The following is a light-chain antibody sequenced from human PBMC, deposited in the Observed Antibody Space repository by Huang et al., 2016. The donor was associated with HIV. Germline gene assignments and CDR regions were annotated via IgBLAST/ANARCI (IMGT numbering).Light chain of an antibody. CDR2: AAS. CDR1: QRISTY. J-gene: IGKJ5*01. CDR3: QQTYSTAIT. V-gene: IGKV1-39*01. Sequence: DIQMTQSPSSLSASVGDRVTITCRASQRISTYLNWYQQKPGKAPKLPIFAASTLQSGVPSTFSGSGSGTDFTLTISSLQPEDFATYYCQQTYSTAITFGQGTRLEMK.